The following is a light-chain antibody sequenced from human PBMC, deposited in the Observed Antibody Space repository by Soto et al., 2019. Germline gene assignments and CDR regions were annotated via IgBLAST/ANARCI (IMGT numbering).Light chain of an antibody. CDR3: SSYTSSNTVV. J-gene: IGLJ2*01. CDR1: SSDVGGYDY. V-gene: IGLV2-14*01. Sequence: QSALTQPASVSGSPGQSITISCTGTSSDVGGYDYVSWYQQHPGKAPKLMIYDVNNRPSGVSNRFSGSKSGNTASLTIFGLLAEDEADYYCSSYTSSNTVVFGGGTKVTVL. CDR2: DVN.